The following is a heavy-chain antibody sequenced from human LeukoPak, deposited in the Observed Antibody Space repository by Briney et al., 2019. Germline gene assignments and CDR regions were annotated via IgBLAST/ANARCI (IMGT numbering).Heavy chain of an antibody. D-gene: IGHD5-18*01. CDR2: IRSKAYGGTT. Sequence: GGSLRLSCTASGFTFGDYAMSWVRQAPGKGLEWVGFIRSKAYGGTTEYAASVKGRFTISRDDSKGIAYLQMNSLKTEDTAVYYCTRDGYSYGIDYWGQGTLVTVSS. CDR1: GFTFGDYA. CDR3: TRDGYSYGIDY. V-gene: IGHV3-49*04. J-gene: IGHJ4*02.